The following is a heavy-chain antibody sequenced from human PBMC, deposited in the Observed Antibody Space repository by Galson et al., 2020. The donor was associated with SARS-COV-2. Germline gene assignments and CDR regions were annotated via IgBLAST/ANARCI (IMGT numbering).Heavy chain of an antibody. Sequence: GESLKISCAGSGFTFSSYEMHWVRQAPGKGLEWVSYISGSGTNMYYADSVKGRFTISRDNARSSLYLQMTSLRAEDTAVYYCASPYLAAASFFGAFDIWGLGTMVTVSS. CDR2: ISGSGTNM. CDR1: GFTFSSYE. D-gene: IGHD2-15*01. CDR3: ASPYLAAASFFGAFDI. V-gene: IGHV3-48*03. J-gene: IGHJ3*02.